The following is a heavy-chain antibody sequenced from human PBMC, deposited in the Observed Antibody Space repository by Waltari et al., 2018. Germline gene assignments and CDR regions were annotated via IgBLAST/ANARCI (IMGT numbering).Heavy chain of an antibody. J-gene: IGHJ5*02. D-gene: IGHD4-4*01. CDR3: ARVNSNYVNWFDP. V-gene: IGHV3-20*04. Sequence: EAQLVESGGGVVRPGGSLGRCCAAPGFPFEHCAMAWCRQAPGKGLEWVSGINWDGSSTGYADSVKGRFTISRDNAKNSLHLHVNSLTAEDTAFYYCARVNSNYVNWFDPWGQGTLVIVSS. CDR2: INWDGSST. CDR1: GFPFEHCA.